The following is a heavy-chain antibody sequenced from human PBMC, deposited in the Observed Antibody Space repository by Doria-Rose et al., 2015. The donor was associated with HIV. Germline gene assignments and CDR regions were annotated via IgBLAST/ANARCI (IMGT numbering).Heavy chain of an antibody. CDR1: GESFSGYY. CDR2: INHSGTT. V-gene: IGHV4-34*01. CDR3: ARQRGLDAFDV. J-gene: IGHJ3*01. Sequence: GALKPSETRSLTCAVSGESFSGYYWSWIRQPPGKGLEWIAEINHSGTTNYNPSLKSRVTISEDTSKNQFSLNLTSVTAADTAVYYCARQRGLDAFDVWGQGTIITVSS.